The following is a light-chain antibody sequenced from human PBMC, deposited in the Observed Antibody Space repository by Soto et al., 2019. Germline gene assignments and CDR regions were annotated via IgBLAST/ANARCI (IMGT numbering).Light chain of an antibody. V-gene: IGLV4-69*01. CDR1: SGHSSYA. CDR3: QTWGTGIGV. J-gene: IGLJ3*02. CDR2: LNSDGSH. Sequence: QLVLTQSPSASASLGASVKLTCTLSSGHSSYAIAWHQQQPEKGPRYLMKLNSDGSHSKGDGIPDRFSGSSSGAERYLTISGLQSEDVADYYCQTWGTGIGVFGGGTKLTVL.